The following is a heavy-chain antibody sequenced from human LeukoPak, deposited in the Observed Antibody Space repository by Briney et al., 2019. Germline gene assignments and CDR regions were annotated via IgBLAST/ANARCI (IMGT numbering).Heavy chain of an antibody. CDR1: GGTFSSYA. CDR2: IIPIFGTA. Sequence: AASVKVSCKASGGTFSSYAISWVRQAPGQGLEWMGGIIPIFGTANYAQKFQGRVTTTADESTSTAYMELSSLRSEDTAVYYCARALSGYYGSGSYPISAFGYWGQGTLVTVSS. CDR3: ARALSGYYGSGSYPISAFGY. D-gene: IGHD3-10*01. J-gene: IGHJ4*02. V-gene: IGHV1-69*13.